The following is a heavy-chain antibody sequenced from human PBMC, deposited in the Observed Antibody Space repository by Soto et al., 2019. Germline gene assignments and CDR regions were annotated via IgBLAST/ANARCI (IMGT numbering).Heavy chain of an antibody. CDR3: AKGAGITIFGVEYNWFDP. D-gene: IGHD3-3*01. J-gene: IGHJ5*02. V-gene: IGHV3-23*01. CDR1: GFTFSSYA. CDR2: ISGSGGST. Sequence: GGSLRLSCAASGFTFSSYAMSWVRQAPGKGLEWVSAISGSGGSTYYADSVKGRFTISRDNSKNTLYLQMNSPRAEDTAVYYCAKGAGITIFGVEYNWFDPWGQGTLVTVSS.